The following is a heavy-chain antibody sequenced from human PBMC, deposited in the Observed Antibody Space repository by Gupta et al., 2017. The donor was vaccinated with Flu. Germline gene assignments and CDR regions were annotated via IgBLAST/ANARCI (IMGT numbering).Heavy chain of an antibody. V-gene: IGHV3-13*01. CDR2: IGTAGDT. D-gene: IGHD5-18*01. CDR1: GFTFSSYD. CDR3: ARGQRGYSSNWFDP. J-gene: IGHJ5*02. Sequence: EVQLVESGGGLVQPGGSLRLSCAASGFTFSSYDMHWVRQATGKGLEWVSAIGTAGDTYYPGSVKGRFTISRENAKNSLYLQMNSLRAGDTAVYYCARGQRGYSSNWFDPWGQGTLVTVSS.